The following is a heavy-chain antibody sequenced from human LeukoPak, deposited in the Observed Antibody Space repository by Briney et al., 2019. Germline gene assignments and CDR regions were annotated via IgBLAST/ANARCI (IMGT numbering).Heavy chain of an antibody. J-gene: IGHJ5*02. D-gene: IGHD2-2*02. CDR1: GGSISSYY. V-gene: IGHV4-59*01. Sequence: KTSKTLSLTCTVSGGSISSYYWSWIRQPPGKGLEWIGYIYYSGSTNYNPSLKSRVTISVDTSKNQFSLKLSSVTAADTAVYYCARAPVVPAAIPVWFDPWGQGTLVTVSS. CDR2: IYYSGST. CDR3: ARAPVVPAAIPVWFDP.